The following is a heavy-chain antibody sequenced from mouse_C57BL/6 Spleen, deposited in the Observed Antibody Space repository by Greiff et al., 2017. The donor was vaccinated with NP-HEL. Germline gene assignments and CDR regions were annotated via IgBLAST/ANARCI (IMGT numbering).Heavy chain of an antibody. J-gene: IGHJ4*01. CDR1: GYTFTDYE. CDR2: IDPATGGT. D-gene: IGHD2-1*01. V-gene: IGHV1-15*01. Sequence: SGAELVRPGASVTLSCKASGYTFTDYEMHWVKQTPVHGLEWIGAIDPATGGTAYNQKFKGKAILTADKSSSTAYMELRSLTSEDSAVYYCTRLVYGNYGGYAMDYWGQGTSVTVSS. CDR3: TRLVYGNYGGYAMDY.